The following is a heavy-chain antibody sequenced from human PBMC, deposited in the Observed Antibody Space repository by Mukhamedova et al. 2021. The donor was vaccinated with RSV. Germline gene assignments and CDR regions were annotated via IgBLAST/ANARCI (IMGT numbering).Heavy chain of an antibody. V-gene: IGHV3-48*02. Sequence: VKGRFTISRDNAKNSLYLQMNSLRDEDTAVYYCAGGYDILTGYSLHWYFDLWGRGTLVTVSS. CDR3: AGGYDILTGYSLHWYFDL. D-gene: IGHD3-9*01. J-gene: IGHJ2*01.